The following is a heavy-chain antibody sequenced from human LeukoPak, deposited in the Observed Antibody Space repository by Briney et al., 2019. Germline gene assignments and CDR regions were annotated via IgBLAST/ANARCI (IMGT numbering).Heavy chain of an antibody. D-gene: IGHD1-1*01. CDR3: ARFDGTNACDY. CDR1: GFTFSSYW. V-gene: IGHV3-7*03. J-gene: IGHJ4*02. CDR2: IKQDGSEK. Sequence: GGSLRLSCAASGFTFSSYWMTWVRQAPGKGLEWVANIKQDGSEKYYVDSVKGRFTISRDNAKNSLYLQMNSLRAEDTAVYYCARFDGTNACDYWGQGTLVTVSS.